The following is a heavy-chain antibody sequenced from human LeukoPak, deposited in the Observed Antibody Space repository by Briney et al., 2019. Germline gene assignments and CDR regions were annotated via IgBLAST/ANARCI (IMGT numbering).Heavy chain of an antibody. J-gene: IGHJ4*02. D-gene: IGHD5-12*01. CDR3: ARRSGPDIVATWGGGFYFDY. CDR1: GYTFTSYA. Sequence: ASVKVSCKASGYTFTSYAMNWVRQAPGQGLEWMGWINTNTGNPTYAQGFTGRFVFSLDTSVSTAYLQISSLKAEDTAVYYCARRSGPDIVATWGGGFYFDYWGQGTLVTVSS. V-gene: IGHV7-4-1*02. CDR2: INTNTGNP.